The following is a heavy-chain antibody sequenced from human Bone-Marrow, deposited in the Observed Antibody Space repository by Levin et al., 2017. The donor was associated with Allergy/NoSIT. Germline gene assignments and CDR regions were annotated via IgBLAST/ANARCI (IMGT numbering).Heavy chain of an antibody. J-gene: IGHJ6*03. CDR2: ISYDGLNK. CDR3: AKSGAYGVHLDYMDV. CDR1: GFTFKNHG. V-gene: IGHV3-30*18. D-gene: IGHD4-17*01. Sequence: GGSLRLSCAASGFTFKNHGMHWVRQAPGKGLEWVAVISYDGLNKFYADSVEGRLTISRDNYKNMLYLEMNSLRGEDTAVYYCAKSGAYGVHLDYMDVWGKGTTVTVSS.